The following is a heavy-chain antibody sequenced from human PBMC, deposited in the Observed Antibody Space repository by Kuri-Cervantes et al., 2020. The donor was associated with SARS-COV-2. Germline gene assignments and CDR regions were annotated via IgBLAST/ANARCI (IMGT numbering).Heavy chain of an antibody. D-gene: IGHD7-27*01. J-gene: IGHJ4*02. CDR2: IDSSSYYI. CDR3: AREEGGELGEAFDY. CDR1: GFTFSRCS. Sequence: GESPKTPCPSSGFTFSRCSMNWIRQAPGKGLEWVASIDSSSYYIYHAGSVKGRLTISRDNAKTSLYLQMNSLKPEDTAVYYCAREEGGELGEAFDYWGQGALVTVSS. V-gene: IGHV3-21*01.